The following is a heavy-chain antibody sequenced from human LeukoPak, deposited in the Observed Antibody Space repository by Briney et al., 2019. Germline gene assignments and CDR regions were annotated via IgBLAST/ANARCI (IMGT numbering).Heavy chain of an antibody. D-gene: IGHD6-13*01. V-gene: IGHV3-64*01. CDR1: GFTFSSYA. Sequence: GGSLRLSCAASGFTFSSYAMHWVRQAPGKGLEYVSAISSNGGSTYYANSVKGRFTISRDNSKNTLYLQMSSLRAEDMAVYYCARDWGSSWYYYYYYMDVWGQGTLVTVSS. CDR3: ARDWGSSWYYYYYYMDV. CDR2: ISSNGGST. J-gene: IGHJ6*03.